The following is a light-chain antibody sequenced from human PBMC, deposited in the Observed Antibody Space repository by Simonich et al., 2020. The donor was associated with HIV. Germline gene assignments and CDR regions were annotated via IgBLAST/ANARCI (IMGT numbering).Light chain of an antibody. CDR1: QSVLYSSNNKNY. Sequence: DIVMPQSPDSLAVSLGERATINCNYSQSVLYSSNNKNYLVWYQQKPGQPPKLLIYWASTRESGVPDRFSGRGSGTDFTLTISSLQAEDVAVYYCQQYYSAPRTFGQGTKVEIK. J-gene: IGKJ1*01. V-gene: IGKV4-1*01. CDR3: QQYYSAPRT. CDR2: WAS.